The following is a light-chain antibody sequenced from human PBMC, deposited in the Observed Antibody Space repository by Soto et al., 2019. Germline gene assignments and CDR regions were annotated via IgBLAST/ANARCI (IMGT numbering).Light chain of an antibody. J-gene: IGKJ4*01. Sequence: DIQMSQSPSTLSGYVGDRVTITCRASQTISSWLAWYQQKPGKAPKLLIYKASTLKSGVPSRFSDSGSGTDFTLTISSLQPEDFATYYCLQLNSYPLTFGGGTKV. V-gene: IGKV1-5*03. CDR3: LQLNSYPLT. CDR1: QTISSW. CDR2: KAS.